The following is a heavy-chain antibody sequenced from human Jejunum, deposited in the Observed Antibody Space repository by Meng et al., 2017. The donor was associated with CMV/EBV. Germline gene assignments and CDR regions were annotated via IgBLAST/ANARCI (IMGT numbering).Heavy chain of an antibody. D-gene: IGHD5-12*01. J-gene: IGHJ4*02. CDR2: ISSFSTYI. CDR1: GFPFRDYT. Sequence: GFPFRDYTMNWVRQAPGKGLEWVASISSFSTYINYADSVKGRFTISRDNAMDSLYLQMNSLRDEDTGVYYCARDQNSGYDFATDFWGQGTLVTVSS. V-gene: IGHV3-21*01. CDR3: ARDQNSGYDFATDF.